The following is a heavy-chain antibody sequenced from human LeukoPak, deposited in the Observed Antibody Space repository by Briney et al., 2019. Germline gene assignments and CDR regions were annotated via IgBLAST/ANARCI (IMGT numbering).Heavy chain of an antibody. CDR3: ARDFWSGSPD. J-gene: IGHJ4*02. CDR1: GFTFSDYY. CDR2: ISSSGSTI. D-gene: IGHD3-3*01. Sequence: GGSLRLSCAASGFTFSDYYMSWIRQAPGKGVEWVSYISSSGSTIYYADSVKGRFTIYRDNANDSLYLQMNSLRVEDTAVYYCARDFWSGSPDWGQGTLVTVSS. V-gene: IGHV3-11*04.